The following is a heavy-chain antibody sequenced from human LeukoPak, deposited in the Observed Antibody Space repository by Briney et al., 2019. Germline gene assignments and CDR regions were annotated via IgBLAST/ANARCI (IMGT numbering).Heavy chain of an antibody. J-gene: IGHJ4*02. CDR2: ISGSGGST. D-gene: IGHD6-6*01. CDR1: GFTFRSYA. Sequence: GGSLRLSCAASGFTFRSYAMSWVRQAPGKGLEWVSGISGSGGSTFYADSVRGRFTISRDNSKNTLYLQMNSLRAEDTAVYYCAKDHSPLQYSSSVNFDYWGQGTLVTVSS. V-gene: IGHV3-23*01. CDR3: AKDHSPLQYSSSVNFDY.